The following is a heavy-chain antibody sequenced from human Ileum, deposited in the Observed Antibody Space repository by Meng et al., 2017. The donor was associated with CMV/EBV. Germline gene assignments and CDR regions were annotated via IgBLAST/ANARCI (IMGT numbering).Heavy chain of an antibody. Sequence: SGYTLNSYDINWVRQATGEGLEWMGWMSPNSSNTGYAQKFQGRVTMTRNTSISTAYMELSSLRSEDTAVYYCARGLRDSSGKEYFQHWGQGTLVTVSS. CDR2: MSPNSSNT. D-gene: IGHD3-22*01. CDR3: ARGLRDSSGKEYFQH. CDR1: GYTLNSYD. J-gene: IGHJ1*01. V-gene: IGHV1-8*01.